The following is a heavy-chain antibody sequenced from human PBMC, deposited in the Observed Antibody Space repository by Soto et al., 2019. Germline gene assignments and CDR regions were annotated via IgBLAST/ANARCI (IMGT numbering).Heavy chain of an antibody. V-gene: IGHV4-4*07. D-gene: IGHD5-12*01. Sequence: SETLSLTCTVSGGSISSYYWSWIRQPAGKGLEWIGRIYTSGSTNYNPSLKSRVTMSVDTSKNQFSLKLSSVTAADTAVYYCARDGYNSGYYYYGMDVWGQGTTVTVSS. CDR1: GGSISSYY. CDR2: IYTSGST. CDR3: ARDGYNSGYYYYGMDV. J-gene: IGHJ6*02.